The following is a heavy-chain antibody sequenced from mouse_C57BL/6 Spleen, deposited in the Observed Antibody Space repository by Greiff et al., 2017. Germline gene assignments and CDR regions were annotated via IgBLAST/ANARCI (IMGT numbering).Heavy chain of an antibody. J-gene: IGHJ4*01. CDR1: GFTFSDYY. D-gene: IGHD3-2*02. CDR2: ISNGGGST. V-gene: IGHV5-12*01. CDR3: ARHAAQASAYYAMDY. Sequence: EVQGVESGGGLVQPGGSLKLSCAASGFTFSDYYMYWVRQTPEKRLEWVAYISNGGGSTYYPDTVKGRFTISRDNAKNTLYLQMSRLKSEDTAMYYCARHAAQASAYYAMDYWGQGTSVTVSS.